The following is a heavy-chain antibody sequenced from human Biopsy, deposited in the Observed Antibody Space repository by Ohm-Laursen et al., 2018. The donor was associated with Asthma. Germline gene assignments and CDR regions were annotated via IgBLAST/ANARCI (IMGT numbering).Heavy chain of an antibody. CDR1: GFAVSRDH. V-gene: IGHV3-53*01. D-gene: IGHD3-22*01. CDR2: IYSGGTY. J-gene: IGHJ4*02. CDR3: ARGDSSNWSHYYFDY. Sequence: SLRLSCSASGFAVSRDHMFWVRQAPGKGLEWVSVIYSGGTYHTADSVRGRLTISRDYSKNTLYLQMHSLSAEDTAVYYCARGDSSNWSHYYFDYWGQGTLVTVSS.